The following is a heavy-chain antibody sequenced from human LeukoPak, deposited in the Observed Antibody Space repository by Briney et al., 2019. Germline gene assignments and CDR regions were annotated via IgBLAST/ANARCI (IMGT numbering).Heavy chain of an antibody. CDR2: INPNSGGT. Sequence: GASVKVSCKASGYTFTGYYMHWVRQAPGQGLEWMGWINPNSGGTNYAQKFQGRVTMTRDTSISTAYMELSRLRSDDTAVYYCARDRRVGYYYYMDVWGKGTTVTISS. J-gene: IGHJ6*03. V-gene: IGHV1-2*02. CDR1: GYTFTGYY. CDR3: ARDRRVGYYYYMDV.